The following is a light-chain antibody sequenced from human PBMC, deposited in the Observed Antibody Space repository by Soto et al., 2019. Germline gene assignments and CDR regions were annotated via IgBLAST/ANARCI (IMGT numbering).Light chain of an antibody. J-gene: IGKJ5*01. Sequence: DIQLTQSPSSLSASVGDRVTITCRASQGISNFLASYQQKPGKVPKLLISAASTLQSRVPTRVSGSGSGTDFTLTSTRLQPEAVANYYHQNDSPVITFGQGTRVEIK. CDR1: QGISNF. CDR2: AAS. V-gene: IGKV1-27*01. CDR3: QNDSPVIT.